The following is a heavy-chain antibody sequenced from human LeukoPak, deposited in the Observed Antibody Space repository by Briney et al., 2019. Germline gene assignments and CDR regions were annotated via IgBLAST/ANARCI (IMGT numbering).Heavy chain of an antibody. CDR1: GFTFSSYA. D-gene: IGHD2-2*01. J-gene: IGHJ6*02. CDR3: AKEGGLGVVVPAANYYYYGMDV. CDR2: ISGSGGST. V-gene: IGHV3-23*01. Sequence: GGSLRLSCAASGFTFSSYAMSWVRQAPGKGLEWVSAISGSGGSTYYADSVKGRFTISRDNSKNTLYLQMNSLRAEDTAVYYCAKEGGLGVVVPAANYYYYGMDVWGQGTTVTVSS.